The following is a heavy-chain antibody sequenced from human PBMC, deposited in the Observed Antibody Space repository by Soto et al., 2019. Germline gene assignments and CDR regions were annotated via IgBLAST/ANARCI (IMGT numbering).Heavy chain of an antibody. CDR1: GYTLTELS. V-gene: IGHV1-24*01. CDR3: ATDRHSYGFFDY. Sequence: ASVKVSCKVSGYTLTELSMHWVRQAPGKGLEWMGGFDPEDGETIYAQKFQGRVTMTEDTSTDTAYMELSSLRSEDTAVYYCATDRHSYGFFDYWGQGXLVTVSS. CDR2: FDPEDGET. D-gene: IGHD5-18*01. J-gene: IGHJ4*02.